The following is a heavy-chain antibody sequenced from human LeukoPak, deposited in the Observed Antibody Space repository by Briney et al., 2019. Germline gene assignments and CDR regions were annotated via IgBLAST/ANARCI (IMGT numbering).Heavy chain of an antibody. Sequence: SGGSLRLSCAASGFTFSSYWMSWVRQTPGKGLEWVANTKQDGSEKYYVDSVKGRFTISRDNAKNSLYLQMNSLRAEDTAVYYCARIRYQLLRDNWFDPWGQGTLVTVSS. D-gene: IGHD2-2*01. CDR3: ARIRYQLLRDNWFDP. CDR2: TKQDGSEK. V-gene: IGHV3-7*03. J-gene: IGHJ5*02. CDR1: GFTFSSYW.